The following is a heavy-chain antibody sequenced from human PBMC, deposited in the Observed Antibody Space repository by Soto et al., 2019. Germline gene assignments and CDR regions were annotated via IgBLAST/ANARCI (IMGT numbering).Heavy chain of an antibody. CDR1: GFSLSNARMG. CDR2: IFSNDEK. Sequence: QVTLKESGPVLVKPTETLTLTCTVSGFSLSNARMGVSWIRQPPGKALEWLAHIFSNDEKSYSTSLKSRLTISKDTSKSQVVLTMTNMDPVDAATYYCARINFSGDHAGEFDYWGQGTLVTVSS. D-gene: IGHD3-16*01. J-gene: IGHJ4*02. V-gene: IGHV2-26*01. CDR3: ARINFSGDHAGEFDY.